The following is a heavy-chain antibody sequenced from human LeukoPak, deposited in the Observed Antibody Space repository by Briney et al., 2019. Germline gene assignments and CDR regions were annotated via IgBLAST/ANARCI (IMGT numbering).Heavy chain of an antibody. D-gene: IGHD5-24*01. CDR2: IIPILGIA. V-gene: IGHV1-69*04. CDR3: ARDGEMTYYFDY. CDR1: GGTFSSYA. Sequence: ASVKVSCKASGGTFSSYAISWVRQAPGQGLEWMGRIIPILGIANYAQKFQGRVTITADKSTSTAYMELSSLRSEDTAVYYCARDGEMTYYFDYWGQGTLVTVSS. J-gene: IGHJ4*02.